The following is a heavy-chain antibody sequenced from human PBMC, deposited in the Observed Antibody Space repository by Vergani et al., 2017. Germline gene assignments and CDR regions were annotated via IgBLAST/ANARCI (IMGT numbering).Heavy chain of an antibody. CDR2: ISSSSSYT. Sequence: VQLVESGGGLVKPGGSLRLSCAASGFTFSDYYMSWIRQAPGKGLEWVSYISSSSSYTNYADSVKGRFTISRDNAKNSLYLQMNSLRAEDTAVYYCAREVTMVRGVIMNWGQGTLVTVSS. J-gene: IGHJ4*02. D-gene: IGHD3-10*01. V-gene: IGHV3-11*05. CDR1: GFTFSDYY. CDR3: AREVTMVRGVIMN.